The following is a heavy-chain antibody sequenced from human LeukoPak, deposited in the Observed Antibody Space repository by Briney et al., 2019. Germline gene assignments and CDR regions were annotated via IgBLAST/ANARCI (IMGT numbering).Heavy chain of an antibody. J-gene: IGHJ4*02. CDR1: GFIFSNYA. CDR3: ARGPSGYHNT. CDR2: FSGSGGST. D-gene: IGHD5-12*01. Sequence: GGSLRLSCATSGFIFSNYAMSWVRQAPGKGLQWVSAFSGSGGSTYYTDSVKSRFTISRDNSRNTLYLQMNSLRAEDTAVYYCARGPSGYHNTGGQGTLVTVSS. V-gene: IGHV3-23*01.